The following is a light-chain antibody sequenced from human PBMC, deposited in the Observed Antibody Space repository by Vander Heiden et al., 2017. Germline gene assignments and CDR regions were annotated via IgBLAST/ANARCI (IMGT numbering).Light chain of an antibody. Sequence: DIHITQPPSSLSASEGDRVTITCQASQDITKYIIWFQQKPGKAPQLLIYDASNLQTGVPSRFSGSGSGTDFTFTISGLQPEDIATYYCQQYADLPWTFGQGTKVQIK. CDR3: QQYADLPWT. V-gene: IGKV1-33*01. CDR1: QDITKY. CDR2: DAS. J-gene: IGKJ1*01.